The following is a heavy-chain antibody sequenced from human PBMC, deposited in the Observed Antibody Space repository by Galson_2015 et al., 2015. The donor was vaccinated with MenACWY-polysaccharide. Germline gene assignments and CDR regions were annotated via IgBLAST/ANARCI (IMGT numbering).Heavy chain of an antibody. D-gene: IGHD2-15*01. CDR2: ITGSGGST. CDR1: GFTFSTYG. CDR3: AKEGSCSGGSCSGWFDP. Sequence: SLRLSCAASGFTFSTYGMSWVRQAPGTGLEWVSAITGSGGSTYYADSVKGRFTISRDNSKNTVYLQMNSLRAEDTAVYYCAKEGSCSGGSCSGWFDPWGQGTLVTVSS. J-gene: IGHJ5*02. V-gene: IGHV3-23*01.